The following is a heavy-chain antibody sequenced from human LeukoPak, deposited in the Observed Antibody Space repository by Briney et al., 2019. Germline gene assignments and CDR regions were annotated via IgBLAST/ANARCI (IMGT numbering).Heavy chain of an antibody. Sequence: GKSLRLSCAASGFTFSSYGMHWVRQAPGKGLEWVAVISYDGSNKYYADSVKGRFTISRDNSKNTLYLQMNSLRAEDTAVYYCANDFRRYCSGGSCYYFDYWGQGTLVTVSS. CDR3: ANDFRRYCSGGSCYYFDY. J-gene: IGHJ4*02. D-gene: IGHD2-15*01. CDR2: ISYDGSNK. V-gene: IGHV3-30*18. CDR1: GFTFSSYG.